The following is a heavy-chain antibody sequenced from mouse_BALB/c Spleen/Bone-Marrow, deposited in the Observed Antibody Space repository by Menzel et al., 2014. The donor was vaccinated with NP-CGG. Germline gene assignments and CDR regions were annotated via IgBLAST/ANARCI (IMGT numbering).Heavy chain of an antibody. J-gene: IGHJ3*01. Sequence: QVQLQQSGTEVVRPGASVKLSCKASGYSFTTYWMNWVKQRPGQGLEWIGMIHPSDSETRLNQKFKDKATLTVDKSSSTAYMQLNSPTSEDSAVYYCAREKVYYGISWFAYWGQGTLVTVSA. CDR1: GYSFTTYW. D-gene: IGHD2-1*01. V-gene: IGHV1-61*01. CDR2: IHPSDSET. CDR3: AREKVYYGISWFAY.